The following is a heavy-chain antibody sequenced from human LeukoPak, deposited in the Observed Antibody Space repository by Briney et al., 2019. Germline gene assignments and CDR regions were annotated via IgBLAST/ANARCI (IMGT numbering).Heavy chain of an antibody. CDR1: GFTFSTDV. V-gene: IGHV3-64D*06. J-gene: IGHJ4*02. CDR2: ISSNGDNT. CDR3: VRGTGY. Sequence: GGSLRLSCSVSGFTFSTDVMHWVRQAPGKGLEYVSAISSNGDNTYYADSVKGRFTISRDNSKNTLYLQMSSLRADDTAVYYCVRGTGYWGQGTLVTVSS.